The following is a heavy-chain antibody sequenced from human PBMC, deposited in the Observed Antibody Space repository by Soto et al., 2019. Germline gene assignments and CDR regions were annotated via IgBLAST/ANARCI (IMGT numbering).Heavy chain of an antibody. V-gene: IGHV4-59*08. CDR2: IYYSGST. J-gene: IGHJ3*02. Sequence: ASETLSLTCTVSGGSISSYYWSWIRQPPGKGLEWIGYIYYSGSTNYNPSLKSRVTISVDTSKNQFSLKLSSVTAADTAVYYCARQWANYDAFDIWGQGTMVTVSS. CDR3: ARQWANYDAFDI. CDR1: GGSISSYY. D-gene: IGHD1-1*01.